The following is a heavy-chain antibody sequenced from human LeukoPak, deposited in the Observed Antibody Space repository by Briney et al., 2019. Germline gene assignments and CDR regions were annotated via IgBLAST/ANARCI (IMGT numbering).Heavy chain of an antibody. CDR1: GYTFTSYG. V-gene: IGHV1-18*01. Sequence: ASVKVSCKASGYTFTSYGISWVRQAPGQGLEWMGWISAYNGNTNYAQKLQGRVTMTTDTSTSTAYMVLRSLRSDDTAVYYCARDRSQNTNSSSWYLGGRTRFDPWGQGTLVTVSS. CDR3: ARDRSQNTNSSSWYLGGRTRFDP. CDR2: ISAYNGNT. D-gene: IGHD6-13*01. J-gene: IGHJ5*02.